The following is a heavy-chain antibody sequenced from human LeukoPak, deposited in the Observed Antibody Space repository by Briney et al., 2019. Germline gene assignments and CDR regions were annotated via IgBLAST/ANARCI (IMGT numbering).Heavy chain of an antibody. CDR3: AREGYSSSRKIDY. CDR2: ISAYNGNT. Sequence: PGGSLRLSCAASGFTFSSYAISWVRQAPGQGLEWMGWISAYNGNTNYAQKLQGRVTMTTDTSTSTAYMELRSLRSDDTAVYYCAREGYSSSRKIDYWGQGTLVTVSS. D-gene: IGHD6-6*01. J-gene: IGHJ4*02. V-gene: IGHV1-18*01. CDR1: GFTFSSYA.